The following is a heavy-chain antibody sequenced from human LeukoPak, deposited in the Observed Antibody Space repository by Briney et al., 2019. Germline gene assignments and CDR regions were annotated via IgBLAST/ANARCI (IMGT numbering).Heavy chain of an antibody. J-gene: IGHJ5*02. CDR2: ISSSSSYI. D-gene: IGHD3-22*01. CDR3: ARDSGLYYYDSSGYSVSDP. CDR1: GFTFSSYS. V-gene: IGHV3-21*01. Sequence: GGSLRLSCAASGFTFSSYSMNWVRQASGKGLEWVSSISSSSSYIYYADSVKGRFTISRDNAKNSLYLQMNSLRAEDTAVYYCARDSGLYYYDSSGYSVSDPWGQGTLVTVSS.